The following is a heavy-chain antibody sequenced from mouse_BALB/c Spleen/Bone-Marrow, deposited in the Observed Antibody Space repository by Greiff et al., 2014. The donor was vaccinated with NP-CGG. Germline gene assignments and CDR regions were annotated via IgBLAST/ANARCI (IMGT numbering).Heavy chain of an antibody. J-gene: IGHJ3*01. D-gene: IGHD2-4*01. CDR3: AVYDYEGFAY. CDR1: GFNIKDTY. Sequence: VHVKQSGAELVKPGASVKLSCTASGFNIKDTYMHWVKQRPEQGLEWIGRIDPANGNTKYDPKFQGKATITADTSSNTAYLQLSSLTSEDTAVYYCAVYDYEGFAYRGQGTLVTVSA. CDR2: IDPANGNT. V-gene: IGHV14-3*02.